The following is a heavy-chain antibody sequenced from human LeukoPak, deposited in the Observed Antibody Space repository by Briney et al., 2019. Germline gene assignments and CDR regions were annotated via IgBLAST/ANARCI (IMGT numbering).Heavy chain of an antibody. V-gene: IGHV4-34*01. CDR3: VAAAGPFDI. Sequence: PSETLSLTCAVYGGSFSGYYWSWIRQPPGKGLEWIGEINHSGSTNYNPSLKSRVTISVDTSKNQFSLKLSSVTAADTAVYYCVAAAGPFDIWGQGTMVTVSS. J-gene: IGHJ3*02. D-gene: IGHD6-13*01. CDR2: INHSGST. CDR1: GGSFSGYY.